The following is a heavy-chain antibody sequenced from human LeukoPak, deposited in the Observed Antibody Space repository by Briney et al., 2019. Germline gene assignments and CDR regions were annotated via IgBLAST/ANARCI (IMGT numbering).Heavy chain of an antibody. Sequence: PGGSLRLSCAASGFTFSSYSMNWVRQAPGKGLEWVSSISSSSSYIYYADSVKGRFTISRDNAKNSLYLQMNSLRAEDTAVYYCARAPVIAAAGNDYYYGMDVWGQGTTVTVSS. CDR1: GFTFSSYS. CDR3: ARAPVIAAAGNDYYYGMDV. V-gene: IGHV3-21*01. CDR2: ISSSSSYI. D-gene: IGHD6-13*01. J-gene: IGHJ6*02.